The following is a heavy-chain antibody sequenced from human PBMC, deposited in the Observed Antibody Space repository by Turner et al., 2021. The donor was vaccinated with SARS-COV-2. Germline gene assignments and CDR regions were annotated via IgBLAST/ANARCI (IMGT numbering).Heavy chain of an antibody. Sequence: EGQLVESGGGLIQPGGSLRLSCAASGFTVSSNYMSWVRQAPVKGLEWISFIYSCGSTFYSDSVKGRFTISRDNSNNTLYLRMNSLRAEDTAVYYCARGGHYYYGLDVWGQGTTVTVSS. J-gene: IGHJ6*02. CDR1: GFTVSSNY. D-gene: IGHD3-10*01. CDR3: ARGGHYYYGLDV. CDR2: IYSCGST. V-gene: IGHV3-53*01.